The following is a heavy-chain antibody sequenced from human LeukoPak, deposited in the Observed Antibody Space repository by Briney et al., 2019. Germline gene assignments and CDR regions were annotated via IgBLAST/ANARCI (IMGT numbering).Heavy chain of an antibody. CDR2: EDGEA. J-gene: IGHJ4*02. D-gene: IGHD3-22*01. Sequence: ASVTVSCKVSGYTLSELSIHWVRQAPGKGLEWMGGEDGEAIYAQKFQGRVTMTEDTSTDTAYMDLSSLISEDTAVYYCASIDLDSWGQGTLVTVSS. V-gene: IGHV1-24*01. CDR1: GYTLSELS. CDR3: ASIDLDS.